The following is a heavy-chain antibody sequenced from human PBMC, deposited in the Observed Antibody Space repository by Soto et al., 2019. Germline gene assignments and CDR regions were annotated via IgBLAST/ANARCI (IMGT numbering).Heavy chain of an antibody. D-gene: IGHD3-22*01. V-gene: IGHV3-30-3*01. CDR3: ARDTMIVVVGDAFAI. CDR1: GFTFSSYA. J-gene: IGHJ3*02. CDR2: ISYDGSNK. Sequence: QVQLVESGGGVVQPGRSLRLSCAASGFTFSSYAMHWVRQAPGKGLEWVAVISYDGSNKYYADSVKGRFTISRDNSKNTLYLQMNSLRAEDTAVYYCARDTMIVVVGDAFAIWGQGTMVTVDS.